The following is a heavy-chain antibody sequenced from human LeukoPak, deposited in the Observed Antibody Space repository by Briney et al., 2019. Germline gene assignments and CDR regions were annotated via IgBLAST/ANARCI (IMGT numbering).Heavy chain of an antibody. V-gene: IGHV4-59*08. CDR1: GGSISSYY. Sequence: KPSGTPSLTCTFAGGSISSYYWGWVRQPPRKGLEWIGSLFYSGNTNYNPSLKSRVTISLDTSKNQVSLKLSSVTAADTAVYYCARGSSPFDYWGQGTLVTVSS. CDR3: ARGSSPFDY. J-gene: IGHJ4*02. CDR2: LFYSGNT.